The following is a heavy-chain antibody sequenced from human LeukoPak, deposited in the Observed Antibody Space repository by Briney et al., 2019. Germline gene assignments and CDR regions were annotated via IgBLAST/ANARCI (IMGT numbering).Heavy chain of an antibody. V-gene: IGHV3-48*01. CDR3: VRRIGRDS. Sequence: GGSLGLSCTASGLTFTNFTMNWIHQAPGRGPEWISAIRSDTASIFYADSVKGRFTISRDNAKNSLYLLMNSLRVEDTAVYYCVRRIGRDSWGQGTQVTVSS. CDR1: GLTFTNFT. CDR2: IRSDTASI. J-gene: IGHJ4*02. D-gene: IGHD2/OR15-2a*01.